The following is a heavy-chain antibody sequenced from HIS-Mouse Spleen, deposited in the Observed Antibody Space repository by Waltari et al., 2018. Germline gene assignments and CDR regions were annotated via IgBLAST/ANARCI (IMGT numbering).Heavy chain of an antibody. D-gene: IGHD1-26*01. V-gene: IGHV3-48*01. CDR3: ARGASGSYYLVSVSDY. J-gene: IGHJ4*02. CDR2: ISSSSSTI. Sequence: EVQLVESGGGLVQPGGSLRLSCAASGFTFCSDSMTWVRQAPGKGLEWVSYISSSSSTIYYADSVKGRFTISRDNAKNSLYLQMNSLRAEDTAVYYCARGASGSYYLVSVSDYWGQGTLVTVSS. CDR1: GFTFCSDS.